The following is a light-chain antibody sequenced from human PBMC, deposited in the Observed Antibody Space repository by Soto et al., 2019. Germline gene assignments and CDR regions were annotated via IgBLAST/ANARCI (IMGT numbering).Light chain of an antibody. CDR3: QQYHNWPA. J-gene: IGKJ1*01. CDR2: DAS. Sequence: EIVVTQSPATLSVSPGERATLSFRASQSVSNNLAWYQQKPGQPPRLLIYDASTRATGIPARFSGSGSGTEFTLTISSLQSDDIAVYYCQQYHNWPAFGQGTKVDI. CDR1: QSVSNN. V-gene: IGKV3-15*01.